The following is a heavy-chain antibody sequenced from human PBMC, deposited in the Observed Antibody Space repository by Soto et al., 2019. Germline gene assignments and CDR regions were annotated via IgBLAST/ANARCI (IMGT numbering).Heavy chain of an antibody. D-gene: IGHD6-19*01. CDR3: AGGGGGSSGFDY. Sequence: PGGSLRLSCAASGITYGTSAMSWVRQAPGKGLEWVSYISISGFTVYYADSVRGRFAISKDNAKNSLYLEMSSLIPEDTAVYYCAGGGGGSSGFDYWGQGTLVTVYS. CDR2: ISISGFTV. J-gene: IGHJ4*02. CDR1: GITYGTSA. V-gene: IGHV3-48*01.